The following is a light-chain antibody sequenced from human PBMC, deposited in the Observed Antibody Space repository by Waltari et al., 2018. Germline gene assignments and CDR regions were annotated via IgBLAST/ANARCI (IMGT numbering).Light chain of an antibody. CDR1: QSLLHSNGYNY. V-gene: IGKV2-28*01. J-gene: IGKJ5*01. Sequence: DILMTQSPLSLPVTPGEPASISCTSSQSLLHSNGYNYLDWYLQKPGQSPQLLIYLASKRASGVPDRFSGSGSGTDFTLKISRVEAEDVGVYYCMQALQTPDTFGQGTRLEIK. CDR3: MQALQTPDT. CDR2: LAS.